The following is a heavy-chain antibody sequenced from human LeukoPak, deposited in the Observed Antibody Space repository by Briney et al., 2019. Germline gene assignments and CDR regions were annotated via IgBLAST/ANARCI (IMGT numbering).Heavy chain of an antibody. J-gene: IGHJ6*02. V-gene: IGHV3-74*01. CDR3: ARGHTYAYGVDV. CDR1: GFTFSSYW. Sequence: GGSLRLSCAASGFTFSSYWMHWVRQAPGKGLVWVSRINYDGSSTSYADSVKGRFTISRDNAKNTLYLQMNSLRAEDTAVYYCARGHTYAYGVDVWGQGTTVTVSS. CDR2: INYDGSST. D-gene: IGHD5-18*01.